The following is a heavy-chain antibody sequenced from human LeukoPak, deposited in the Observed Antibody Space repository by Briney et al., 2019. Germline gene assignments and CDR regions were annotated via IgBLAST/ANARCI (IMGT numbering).Heavy chain of an antibody. V-gene: IGHV3-30*02. D-gene: IGHD5-18*01. J-gene: IGHJ4*02. Sequence: GGSLRLSCAASGFTFSSYGMHWVRQAPGKGLERVAFIRYDGSNKYYADSVKGRFTISRDNSKNTLYLQMNSLRAEDTAVYYCAKVQGYSYGVDYWGQGTLVTVSS. CDR3: AKVQGYSYGVDY. CDR1: GFTFSSYG. CDR2: IRYDGSNK.